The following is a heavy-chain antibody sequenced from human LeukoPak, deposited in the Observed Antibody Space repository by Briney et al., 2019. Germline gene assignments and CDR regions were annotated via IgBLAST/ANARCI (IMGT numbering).Heavy chain of an antibody. V-gene: IGHV4-59*01. CDR1: GDSISSYY. Sequence: SETLSLTCTVSGDSISSYYWSWIRQPPEKGLEWIGYIYYSGSTNYNPSLKSRVTISVDTSKNQFSLKLSSVTAADTAVYYCARGPLGDAFDIWGQGTMVTVSS. CDR3: ARGPLGDAFDI. J-gene: IGHJ3*02. CDR2: IYYSGST.